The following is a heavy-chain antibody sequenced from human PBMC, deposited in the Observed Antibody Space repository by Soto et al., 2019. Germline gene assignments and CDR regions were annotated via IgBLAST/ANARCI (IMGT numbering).Heavy chain of an antibody. CDR3: ARERKFDFWRKGLDV. J-gene: IGHJ6*02. D-gene: IGHD3-3*01. CDR2: MDPNSGST. CDR1: GYTFTTYD. V-gene: IGHV1-8*01. Sequence: ASVKVSCKASGYTFTTYDINWVRQAPGQGLEWLGWMDPNSGSTGYAQNFQGRITMTRNISRNTAHMELSSLQSEDTAVHYRARERKFDFWRKGLDVWGQGTTVTVSS.